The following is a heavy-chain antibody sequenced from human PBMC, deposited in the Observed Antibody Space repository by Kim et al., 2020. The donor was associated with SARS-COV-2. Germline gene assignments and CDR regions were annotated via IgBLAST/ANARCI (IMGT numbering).Heavy chain of an antibody. CDR2: ISGAGGTT. Sequence: GGSLRLSCTASGFTFSAYAMNWVRQAPGKGLEWVSAISGAGGTTYYADSVKGRFTISRDNSKNTLYLRVNSLKAADTAVYYCAKQEGWLGEDFDYWGQGT. CDR3: AKQEGWLGEDFDY. CDR1: GFTFSAYA. D-gene: IGHD6-19*01. V-gene: IGHV3-23*01. J-gene: IGHJ4*02.